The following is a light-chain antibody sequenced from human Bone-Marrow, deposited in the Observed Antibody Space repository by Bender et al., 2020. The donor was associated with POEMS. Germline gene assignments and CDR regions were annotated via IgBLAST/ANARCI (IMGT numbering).Light chain of an antibody. CDR1: NIGTKS. Sequence: SYVLTQPPSVSVALGQTARITCGGNNIGTKSVHWYQQKPGQAPVRVVYDDSDRPPGISQRFSGSNSGNTGTLTISRVEAGDEADYYCQIWDGDNSRPMFGGGTKLIVL. CDR3: QIWDGDNSRPM. CDR2: DDS. V-gene: IGLV3-21*02. J-gene: IGLJ3*02.